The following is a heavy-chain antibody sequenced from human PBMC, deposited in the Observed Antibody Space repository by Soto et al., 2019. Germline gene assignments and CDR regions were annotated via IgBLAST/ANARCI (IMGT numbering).Heavy chain of an antibody. Sequence: ASVKVSCKASGYTFTGYYMHWVRQAPGQGLEWMGWINPNSDGTNYAQKFQGWVTMTRDTSISTAYMELSRLRSDDTAVYYCASRCRDGYRGSDYGMYVWGDATTVTVSP. CDR2: INPNSDGT. CDR3: ASRCRDGYRGSDYGMYV. V-gene: IGHV1-2*04. J-gene: IGHJ6*04. D-gene: IGHD5-12*01. CDR1: GYTFTGYY.